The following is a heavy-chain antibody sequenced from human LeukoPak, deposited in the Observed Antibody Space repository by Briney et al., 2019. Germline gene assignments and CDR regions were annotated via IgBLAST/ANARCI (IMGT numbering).Heavy chain of an antibody. J-gene: IGHJ6*02. CDR1: GFTFSSYA. CDR2: ISGSGGST. Sequence: GGSLRLSCAASGFTFSSYAMSWVRQAPGKGLEWVSAISGSGGSTYYADSVKGRFTISRDNSKNTLYLQMNSLRAEDTAVYYCAKDLRWEWLSHGMDVWGQGTTVTVSS. D-gene: IGHD1-26*01. CDR3: AKDLRWEWLSHGMDV. V-gene: IGHV3-23*01.